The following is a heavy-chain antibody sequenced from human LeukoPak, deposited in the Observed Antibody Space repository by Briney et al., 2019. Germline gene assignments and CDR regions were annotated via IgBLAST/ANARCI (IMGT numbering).Heavy chain of an antibody. CDR3: ATSSAAPANM. J-gene: IGHJ4*02. CDR1: GFTFSTYW. D-gene: IGHD2-2*01. Sequence: GGSLRLSCAVSGFTFSTYWMSWVRQAPGNGLEWVANIKQDGSAKYYVDSVKGRFTISRDNAKNSLYRQMNSLRPEDTGVYYCATSSAAPANMWGQGTLVTVSS. CDR2: IKQDGSAK. V-gene: IGHV3-7*01.